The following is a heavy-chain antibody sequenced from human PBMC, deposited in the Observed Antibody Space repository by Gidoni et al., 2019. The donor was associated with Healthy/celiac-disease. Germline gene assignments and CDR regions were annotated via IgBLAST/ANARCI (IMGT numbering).Heavy chain of an antibody. Sequence: QVQLQESGPGLVKPSETLSLTCTVSGGSLSSYYWSWIRQPPGKGLEWIGYIYYSGSTNYNPSLKSRVTISVDTSKNQFSLKLSSVTAADTAVYYCARSGYCSGGSCYSGDYYYYYGMDVWGQGTTVTVSS. CDR1: GGSLSSYY. J-gene: IGHJ6*02. V-gene: IGHV4-59*01. CDR3: ARSGYCSGGSCYSGDYYYYYGMDV. CDR2: IYYSGST. D-gene: IGHD2-15*01.